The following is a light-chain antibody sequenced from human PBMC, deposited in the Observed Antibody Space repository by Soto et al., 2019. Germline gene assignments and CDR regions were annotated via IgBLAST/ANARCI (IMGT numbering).Light chain of an antibody. CDR3: SSYTTSSTYV. J-gene: IGLJ1*01. Sequence: QSALTQPASVSGSPGQSITISCTGTSSDVGAYNYVSWYQHHPGKAPKLMIYDVSYRPSGVSNRFSGSKSGNTASLTISGLQAEDEADYYCSSYTTSSTYVFGTGTKVTVL. V-gene: IGLV2-14*03. CDR2: DVS. CDR1: SSDVGAYNY.